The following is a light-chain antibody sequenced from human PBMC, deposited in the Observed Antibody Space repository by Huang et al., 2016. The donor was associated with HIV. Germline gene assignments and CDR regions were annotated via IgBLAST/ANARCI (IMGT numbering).Light chain of an antibody. Sequence: EIVLTQSPATLSLSPGERATLSCKASQSVSSSLAWYQQKPSQAPRLLFYDTCNRATGIPARFSGSESGTDFTLTISSLEPEDFAVYYCQQRSNWPLFTFGPGTKVDIK. CDR3: QQRSNWPLFT. V-gene: IGKV3-11*01. J-gene: IGKJ3*01. CDR2: DTC. CDR1: QSVSSS.